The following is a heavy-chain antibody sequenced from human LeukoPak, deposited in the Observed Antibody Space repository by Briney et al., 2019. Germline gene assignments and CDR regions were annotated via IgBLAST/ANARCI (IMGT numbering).Heavy chain of an antibody. CDR3: AKLANNAYDM. V-gene: IGHV4-4*07. Sequence: SWTLSLTCTFSGYSISSYGWGWIRQPAGQGLECIGRIYASGSTKDNPSLMSRVTILFDASKNQFSLKLTSVHAADTAVYYCAKLANNAYDMWGQGTMVTVSS. CDR2: IYASGST. J-gene: IGHJ3*02. D-gene: IGHD1-1*01. CDR1: GYSISSYG.